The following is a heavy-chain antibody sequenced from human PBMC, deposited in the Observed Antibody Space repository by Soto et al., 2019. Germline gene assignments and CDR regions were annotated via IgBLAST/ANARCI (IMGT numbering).Heavy chain of an antibody. V-gene: IGHV1-69*13. CDR2: IIPIFGTA. CDR3: ARGGIAAAGTPLFFDP. D-gene: IGHD6-13*01. Sequence: SVKVSCKASGGTFSSYAISWVLQAPGQGLEWMGGIIPIFGTANYAQKFQGRVTITADESTSTAYMELSSLRSEDTAVYYCARGGIAAAGTPLFFDPWGQGTMVTVSS. CDR1: GGTFSSYA. J-gene: IGHJ5*02.